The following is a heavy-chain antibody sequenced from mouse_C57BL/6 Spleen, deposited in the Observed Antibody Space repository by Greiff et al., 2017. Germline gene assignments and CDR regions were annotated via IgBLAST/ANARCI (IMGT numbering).Heavy chain of an antibody. CDR2: IRNKANGYTT. J-gene: IGHJ3*01. CDR3: AKNYGSSFAY. CDR1: GFTFTDYY. Sequence: EVKLMESGGGLVQPGGSLSLSCAASGFTFTDYYMSWVRQPPGKALEWLGFIRNKANGYTTEYSASVQGRLTISRDNSQSILYLQMNALRAEDSATYYCAKNYGSSFAYWGQGTLVTVSA. V-gene: IGHV7-3*03. D-gene: IGHD1-1*01.